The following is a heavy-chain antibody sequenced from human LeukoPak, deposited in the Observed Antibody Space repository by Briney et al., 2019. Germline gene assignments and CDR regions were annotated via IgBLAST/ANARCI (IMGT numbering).Heavy chain of an antibody. D-gene: IGHD2/OR15-2a*01. CDR1: GFSFSNYW. V-gene: IGHV3-48*01. CDR2: ISSSTSST. CDR3: ANMDCDSTTCLDY. J-gene: IGHJ4*02. Sequence: PGGSLRLSCAASGFSFSNYWMSWVRQAPGKGLEWVSYISSSTSSTYYADSVKGRFTISRDNAKNSLYLQMNSLRAEDTAVYYCANMDCDSTTCLDYWGRGTLVTVSS.